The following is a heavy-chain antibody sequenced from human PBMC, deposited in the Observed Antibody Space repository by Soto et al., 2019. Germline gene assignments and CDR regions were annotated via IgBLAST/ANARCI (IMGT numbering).Heavy chain of an antibody. CDR3: ARLQAAAGDNDLTFDY. CDR2: IYPDNSYT. J-gene: IGHJ4*02. V-gene: IGHV5-51*01. CDR1: GYTFNGFW. Sequence: PGESLKISCTGSGYTFNGFWIAWVRQMPGKGLEWMGIIYPDNSYTTYSPSFQGQVTISADKSISAAYLQWRSLKASDTAMYYCARLQAAAGDNDLTFDYWGQGTLVTVSS. D-gene: IGHD6-13*01.